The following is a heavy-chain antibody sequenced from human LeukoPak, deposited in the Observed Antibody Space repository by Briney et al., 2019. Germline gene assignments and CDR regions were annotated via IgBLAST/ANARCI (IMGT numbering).Heavy chain of an antibody. V-gene: IGHV1-8*01. J-gene: IGHJ4*02. Sequence: APVKVSCKASGYTFTSYDINWVRQATGQGLEWMGWMNPNSGNTGYAQKFQGRVTMTRNTSISTAYMELSSLRSEDTAVYYCARVPRGYSGYGIDYWGQGTLVTVSS. CDR1: GYTFTSYD. CDR3: ARVPRGYSGYGIDY. CDR2: MNPNSGNT. D-gene: IGHD5-12*01.